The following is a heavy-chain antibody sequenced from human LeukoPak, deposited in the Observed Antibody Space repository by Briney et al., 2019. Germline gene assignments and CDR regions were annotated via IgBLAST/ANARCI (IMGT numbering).Heavy chain of an antibody. CDR3: ARGREPPRLRREEYFDY. CDR2: ISAYNGNT. D-gene: IGHD1-26*01. Sequence: PGASVKVSCKASGYTFTSYGISWVRQAPGQGLEWMGWISAYNGNTNYAQKLQGRVTMTTDTSTSTAYMELRSLRSDDTAVYYCARGREPPRLRREEYFDYWGQGTLVTVSS. V-gene: IGHV1-18*01. J-gene: IGHJ4*02. CDR1: GYTFTSYG.